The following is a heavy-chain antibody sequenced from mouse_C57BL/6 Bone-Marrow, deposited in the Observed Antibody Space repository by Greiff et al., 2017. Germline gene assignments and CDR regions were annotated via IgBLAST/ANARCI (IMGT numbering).Heavy chain of an antibody. V-gene: IGHV1-64*01. CDR3: AREAHSHYDWYMDV. D-gene: IGHD2-5*01. CDR2: IHPNSGST. J-gene: IGHJ1*03. Sequence: VQLQQPGAELVKPGASVKLSCKASGYTFTSYWMHWVKQRPGQGLEWIGMIHPNSGSTNYNEKFKSKATLTVDTSSSTAYLHISSLPSEDSAVXYCAREAHSHYDWYMDVWGTGTTVTVSS. CDR1: GYTFTSYW.